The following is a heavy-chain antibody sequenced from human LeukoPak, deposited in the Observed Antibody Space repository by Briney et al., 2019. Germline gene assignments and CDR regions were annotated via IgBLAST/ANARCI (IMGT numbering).Heavy chain of an antibody. V-gene: IGHV3-23*01. D-gene: IGHD1-26*01. Sequence: PGGSLRLSCAASGFTFSSYAMSWVRQTPGKGLEWVSGISAGGTSTYYADSVKGRFTISRDNSKNTLYLQMNSLRAEDTAVYYCAKDLDSGSYYPRHFDYWGQGTLVTVSS. CDR1: GFTFSSYA. CDR2: ISAGGTST. J-gene: IGHJ4*02. CDR3: AKDLDSGSYYPRHFDY.